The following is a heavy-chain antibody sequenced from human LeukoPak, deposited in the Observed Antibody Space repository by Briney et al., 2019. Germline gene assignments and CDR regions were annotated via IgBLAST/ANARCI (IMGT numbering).Heavy chain of an antibody. CDR3: ASSSGWYRGRFDP. CDR2: INHSGST. D-gene: IGHD6-19*01. V-gene: IGHV4-34*01. CDR1: GGSFSGYY. J-gene: IGHJ5*02. Sequence: SETLSLTCAVYGGSFSGYYWSWIRQPPGKGLEWIGEINHSGSTNYNPSLKSRVTISVDTSKNQFSLKLSSVTAADTAVYYCASSSGWYRGRFDPWGQGTLVTVSS.